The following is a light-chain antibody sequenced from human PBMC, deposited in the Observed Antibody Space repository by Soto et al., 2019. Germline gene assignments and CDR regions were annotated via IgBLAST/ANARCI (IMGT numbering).Light chain of an antibody. V-gene: IGLV1-44*01. CDR2: SNN. Sequence: QSVLTQPPSASETPGQRVTISCSGSISNIGSNAVNWYQQLPGTAPKLLMYSNNQRPSGVPDRFSGSKSGTSASLAISGLQSEDEADYYCAAWDDSLNGVVFGGGTKLTVL. CDR3: AAWDDSLNGVV. J-gene: IGLJ2*01. CDR1: ISNIGSNA.